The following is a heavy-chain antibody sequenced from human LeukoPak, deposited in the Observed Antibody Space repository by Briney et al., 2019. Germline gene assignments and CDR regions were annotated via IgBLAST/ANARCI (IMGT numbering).Heavy chain of an antibody. Sequence: PGGSLRLSCAASGFTFSSYGMHWVRQAPGKGLEWVAFIRYDGSNKYYADSVKGRFTISRDNSKNTLYLQMNSLRAEDTAVYYCAKDRLKWEFGELLYWGQGTLVTVSS. CDR1: GFTFSSYG. CDR2: IRYDGSNK. V-gene: IGHV3-30*02. CDR3: AKDRLKWEFGELLY. J-gene: IGHJ4*02. D-gene: IGHD3-10*01.